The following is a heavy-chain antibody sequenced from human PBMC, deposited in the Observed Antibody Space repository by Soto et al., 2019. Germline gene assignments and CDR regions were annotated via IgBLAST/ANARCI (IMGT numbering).Heavy chain of an antibody. CDR2: ISYDGSNK. CDR1: GFTFSSYA. V-gene: IGHV3-30-3*01. D-gene: IGHD2-15*01. J-gene: IGHJ6*02. CDR3: ASVGGCSGGSCYSNYYYYGMDV. Sequence: GGSLRLSCAASGFTFSSYAMHWVRQAPGKGLEWVAVISYDGSNKYYADPVKGRFTISRDNSKNTLYLQMNSLRAEDTAVYYCASVGGCSGGSCYSNYYYYGMDVWGQGTTVTVSS.